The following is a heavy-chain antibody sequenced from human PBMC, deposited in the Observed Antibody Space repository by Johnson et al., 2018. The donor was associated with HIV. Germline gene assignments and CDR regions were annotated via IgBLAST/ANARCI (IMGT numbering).Heavy chain of an antibody. D-gene: IGHD6-13*01. CDR1: GFTVSSNY. Sequence: VQLVESGGGLVQPGGSLRLSCAASGFTVSSNYMSWVRQAPGKGLEWVSVISSAGTTYYADSVKGRFTISRDNAKNTLYLQMNSLRVEDTAVYYCAREQELIGERAFDIWGQGTMVIVSS. V-gene: IGHV3-66*01. CDR2: ISSAGTT. J-gene: IGHJ3*02. CDR3: AREQELIGERAFDI.